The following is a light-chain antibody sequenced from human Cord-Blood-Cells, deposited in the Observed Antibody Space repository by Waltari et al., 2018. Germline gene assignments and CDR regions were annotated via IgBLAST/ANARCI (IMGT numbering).Light chain of an antibody. CDR3: SSYAGSNNLV. CDR2: DVS. CDR1: SSDVGGYNY. V-gene: IGLV2-8*01. Sequence: QSALTHPPSASGSPGPSVTISCTGTSSDVGGYNYVTWYQQHPGKAPKLMIYDVSKRPSGFPDRFSGPKSGNTASLTVSGLQADDEADYYCSSYAGSNNLVFGGGTKLTVL. J-gene: IGLJ2*01.